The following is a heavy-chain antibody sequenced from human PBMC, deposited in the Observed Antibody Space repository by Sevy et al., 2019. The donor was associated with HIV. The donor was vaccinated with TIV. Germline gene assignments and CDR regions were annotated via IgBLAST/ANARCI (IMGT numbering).Heavy chain of an antibody. CDR3: ARLVPGDNWFAP. CDR1: GDSMNTYY. Sequence: SETLSLTCTVTGDSMNTYYWAWIRQPPGKSLEWVGYILYSGSTEYSPSLKSRVTMALDKSKNEVSLRLSSVTAADTAVHYCARLVPGDNWFAPWGQGRLVTVYS. J-gene: IGHJ5*02. V-gene: IGHV4-59*01. CDR2: ILYSGST. D-gene: IGHD2-8*02.